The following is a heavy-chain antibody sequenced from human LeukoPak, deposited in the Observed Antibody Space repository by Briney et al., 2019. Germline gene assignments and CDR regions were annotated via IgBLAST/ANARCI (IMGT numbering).Heavy chain of an antibody. CDR1: GFTFSSYW. CDR2: IKQDGSEK. J-gene: IGHJ6*04. Sequence: GGSLRLSCTASGFTFSSYWMNWVRQAPGKGLEWVANIKQDGSEKYYVDSVKGRFTISRDNAKNSLYLQMNSLRAEDTAVYSCARDGESGDFWGNRLVVWGEGTTVTVSS. V-gene: IGHV3-7*01. CDR3: ARDGESGDFWGNRLVV. D-gene: IGHD3-3*01.